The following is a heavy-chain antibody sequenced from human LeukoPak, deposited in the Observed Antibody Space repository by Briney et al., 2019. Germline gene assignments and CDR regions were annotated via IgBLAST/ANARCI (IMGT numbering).Heavy chain of an antibody. J-gene: IGHJ6*02. D-gene: IGHD2-15*01. Sequence: GRSLRLSCAASGFTFSSYGMHWVRQAPGKGLEWVAVIWYDGSNKYYADSVKGRFTISRDNSKNTLYLQMNSLRAEDTAVYYCARDERYCSGGSCYPSDGMDVWGQGTTVTVSS. CDR1: GFTFSSYG. V-gene: IGHV3-33*01. CDR2: IWYDGSNK. CDR3: ARDERYCSGGSCYPSDGMDV.